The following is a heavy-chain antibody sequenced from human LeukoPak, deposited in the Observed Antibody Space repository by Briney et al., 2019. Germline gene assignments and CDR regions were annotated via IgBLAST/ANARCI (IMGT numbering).Heavy chain of an antibody. J-gene: IGHJ4*02. V-gene: IGHV3-23*01. CDR2: ISGSGGST. D-gene: IGHD3-22*01. CDR3: AKDPRGWLSTPDY. Sequence: GGSLRLSCAASGFTFSSYAISWVRQAPGKGLEWVSAISGSGGSTYYADSVKGQFTISRDNSKNTLYLQMNSLRADDTAVYYCAKDPRGWLSTPDYWGQGTLVTVSS. CDR1: GFTFSSYA.